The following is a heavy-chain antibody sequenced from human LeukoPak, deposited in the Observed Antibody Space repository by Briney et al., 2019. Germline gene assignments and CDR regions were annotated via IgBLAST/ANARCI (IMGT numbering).Heavy chain of an antibody. D-gene: IGHD4-17*01. CDR1: GFTFSSYA. CDR2: ISGSGGST. Sequence: GGSLRLSCAASGFTFSSYAMSWIRHAPGKGLEWVSAISGSGGSTYYADSVKGRFTISRDNSKNTLYLQMNSLRAEDTAVYYCAKSINTVTTGFDYWGQGTLVTVSS. CDR3: AKSINTVTTGFDY. J-gene: IGHJ4*02. V-gene: IGHV3-23*01.